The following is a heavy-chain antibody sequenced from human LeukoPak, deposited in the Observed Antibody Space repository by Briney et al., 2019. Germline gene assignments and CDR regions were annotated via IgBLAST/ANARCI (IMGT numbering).Heavy chain of an antibody. J-gene: IGHJ4*02. V-gene: IGHV1-8*01. CDR2: MNPNSGNT. CDR3: ARVGYSGYDSDFDY. Sequence: GASVKVSCKASGYTFTSYDINWVRQATGQGLEWMGWMNPNSGNTGYAQKFQGRVTMTRNTSISTAYMELSSLRSEDTVVYYCARVGYSGYDSDFDYWGQGTLVTVSS. D-gene: IGHD5-12*01. CDR1: GYTFTSYD.